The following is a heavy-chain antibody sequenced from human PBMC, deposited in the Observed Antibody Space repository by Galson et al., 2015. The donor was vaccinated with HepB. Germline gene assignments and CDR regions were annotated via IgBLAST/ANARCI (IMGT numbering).Heavy chain of an antibody. Sequence: ETLSLTCTVSGGSISSSSYYWGWIRQPPGKGLEWIGSIYYSGSTYYNPSLKSRVTISVDTSKNQFSLKLSSVTAADTAVYYCARRGITDSGSFDIWGQGTTVTVSS. D-gene: IGHD5-12*01. V-gene: IGHV4-39*01. CDR3: ARRGITDSGSFDI. CDR2: IYYSGST. CDR1: GGSISSSSYY. J-gene: IGHJ3*02.